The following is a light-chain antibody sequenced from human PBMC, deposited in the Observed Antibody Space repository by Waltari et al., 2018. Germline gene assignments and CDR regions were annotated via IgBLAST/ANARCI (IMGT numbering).Light chain of an antibody. CDR3: QTGGHGTWV. J-gene: IGLJ3*02. CDR1: SVHSSNV. Sequence: QLVLTQSPSASASLGASVKLTCTLSSVHSSNVIAWLQQQPEKGPRFLMKVNSDGSHRKGDEIPDRFSGSSSGAERYLSISSLQSEDEADYFCQTGGHGTWVFGGGTKLTVL. V-gene: IGLV4-69*01. CDR2: VNSDGSH.